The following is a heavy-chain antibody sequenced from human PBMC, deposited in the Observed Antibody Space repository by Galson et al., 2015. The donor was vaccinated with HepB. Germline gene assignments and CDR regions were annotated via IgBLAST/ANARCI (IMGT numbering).Heavy chain of an antibody. D-gene: IGHD3-3*01. Sequence: SLRLSCAASGFTLSNYGLHWVRQAPGKGLEWVSFFSYDGNNESYVDSVRGRFTISRDNSKNMVYLHMNSLRSEDTALYYCARHQTSYDFWSGYFWFDSRGQGTLVTVSS. V-gene: IGHV3-30-3*01. CDR2: FSYDGNNE. CDR1: GFTLSNYG. J-gene: IGHJ5*01. CDR3: ARHQTSYDFWSGYFWFDS.